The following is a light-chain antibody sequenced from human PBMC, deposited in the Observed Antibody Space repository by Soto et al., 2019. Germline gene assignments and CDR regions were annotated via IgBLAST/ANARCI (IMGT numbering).Light chain of an antibody. V-gene: IGKV1-6*01. CDR3: LHDYNYHLT. CDR1: QGIRTD. J-gene: IGKJ1*01. Sequence: AIHMTQSPSSLSASVGDRFTITCRASQGIRTDLGWYQQKPGKAPELLISGASSLQSGVSPRFSGRGSGTDFTLTISSLQPEDFATYYCLHDYNYHLTFSQGTKVDIK. CDR2: GAS.